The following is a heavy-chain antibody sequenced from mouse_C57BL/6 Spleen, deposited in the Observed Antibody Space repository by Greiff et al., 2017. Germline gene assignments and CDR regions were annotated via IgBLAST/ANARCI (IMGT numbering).Heavy chain of an antibody. CDR1: GYTFTSYW. Sequence: QVQLQQSGTELVKPGASVKLSCKASGYTFTSYWMHWVKQRPGQGLEWIGNINPSNGGTNYNEKFKSKATLTVDKSSSTAYMQLSSLTSEDSAVYYCEREGVSSYAMDYWGQGTSVTVSS. CDR2: INPSNGGT. D-gene: IGHD1-1*01. J-gene: IGHJ4*01. V-gene: IGHV1-53*01. CDR3: EREGVSSYAMDY.